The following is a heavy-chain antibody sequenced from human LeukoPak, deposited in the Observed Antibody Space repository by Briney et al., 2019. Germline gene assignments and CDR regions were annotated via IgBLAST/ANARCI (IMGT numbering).Heavy chain of an antibody. D-gene: IGHD3-10*01. Sequence: PKASVKVSCKASGYTFTSYDINWVRQATGQGLEWMGWMNPNSGNTGYAQKFQGRVTMTTDTSTSTAYMELRSLRSDDTAVYYCAREAPPQRYYGSGSYGMDVWGKGTTVTVSS. CDR2: MNPNSGNT. CDR1: GYTFTSYD. V-gene: IGHV1-8*01. J-gene: IGHJ6*04. CDR3: AREAPPQRYYGSGSYGMDV.